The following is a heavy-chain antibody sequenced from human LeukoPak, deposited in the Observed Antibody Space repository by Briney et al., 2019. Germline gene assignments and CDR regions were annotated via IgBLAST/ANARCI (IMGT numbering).Heavy chain of an antibody. CDR3: ARIGSGRFYYYMDV. D-gene: IGHD3-10*01. CDR1: GFSFNDYS. V-gene: IGHV3-21*01. J-gene: IGHJ6*03. Sequence: SGGSLRLSCAASGFSFNDYSMSWVRQAPGKGLEWVSSITSGSTFIYYAVSVRGRFTISRDNAKNSLYLQMNSLRAEDTAVYYCARIGSGRFYYYMDVWGKGTTVTASS. CDR2: ITSGSTFI.